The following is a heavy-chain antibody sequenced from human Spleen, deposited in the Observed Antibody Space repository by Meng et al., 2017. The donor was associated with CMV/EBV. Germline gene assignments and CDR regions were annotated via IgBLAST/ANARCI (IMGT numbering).Heavy chain of an antibody. J-gene: IGHJ4*02. CDR3: ARGGSSWQNFDY. Sequence: SQTLSLTCSVYGGSFSGYYWTWIRQPPGKGLEWIGEINHSGSTNYNPSLKSRVTISEDTYKNQFSLKLSSVTAADTAVYYCARGGSSWQNFDYWGQGTLVTVSS. CDR1: GGSFSGYY. D-gene: IGHD2-2*01. CDR2: INHSGST. V-gene: IGHV4-34*01.